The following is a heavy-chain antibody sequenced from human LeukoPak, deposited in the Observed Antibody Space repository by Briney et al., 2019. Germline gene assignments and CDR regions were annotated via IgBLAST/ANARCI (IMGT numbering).Heavy chain of an antibody. V-gene: IGHV4-61*01. Sequence: PSETLFLTCTVSGGSVSSGSYYWSWMRQPPGKGLEWIGYIYYSGSTNYNPSLKSRVTISVDTSKNQFSLKLSSVTAADTAVYYCASYGSGSRFDYWGQGTLVTVSS. J-gene: IGHJ4*02. CDR3: ASYGSGSRFDY. CDR2: IYYSGST. D-gene: IGHD3-10*01. CDR1: GGSVSSGSYY.